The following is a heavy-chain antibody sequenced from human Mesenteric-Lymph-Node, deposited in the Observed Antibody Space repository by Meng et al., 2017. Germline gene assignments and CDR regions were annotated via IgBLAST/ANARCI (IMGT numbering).Heavy chain of an antibody. CDR3: TRGYSGNYGKFDP. CDR1: GFSFSSFG. V-gene: IGHV3-33*01. Sequence: LVGVWGGVVQPGRSRRMSWVGFGFSFSSFGMHWVRQAPGKGLEWVAIIGSDGNDKHYADSVKGRFTVSRDDSRDTVYLQMDSLRDEDTAVYYCTRGYSGNYGKFDPWGQGTLVTVSS. D-gene: IGHD1-26*01. CDR2: IGSDGNDK. J-gene: IGHJ5*02.